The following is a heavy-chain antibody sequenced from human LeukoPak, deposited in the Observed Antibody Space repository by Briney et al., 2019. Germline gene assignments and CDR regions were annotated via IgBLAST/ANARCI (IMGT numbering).Heavy chain of an antibody. J-gene: IGHJ6*04. CDR1: GYTFTGYY. Sequence: ASVKVSCKASGYTFTGYYMHWVRQAPGQGLEWMGWINPNSGGTNYAQKFQGWVTMTRDTSISTAYMELSGLRSDDTAVYYCARSPPGSSSWYEVYGMDVWGKGTTVTVSS. CDR2: INPNSGGT. V-gene: IGHV1-2*04. D-gene: IGHD6-13*01. CDR3: ARSPPGSSSWYEVYGMDV.